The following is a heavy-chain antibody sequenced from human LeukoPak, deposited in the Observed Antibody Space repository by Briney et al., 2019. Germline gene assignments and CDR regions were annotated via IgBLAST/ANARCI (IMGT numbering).Heavy chain of an antibody. V-gene: IGHV1-46*01. D-gene: IGHD3-22*01. J-gene: IGHJ4*02. CDR2: INPSSGST. CDR1: GYTFTRYY. CDR3: ARYYDSSACLDY. Sequence: ASVTVSCKASGYTFTRYYMHWLRQAPGLGLEWMGIINPSSGSTSYAQKFQGRVTMTRDTSTSTVYMELSSLRSEDTAVYYCARYYDSSACLDYWGQGTLVTVSS.